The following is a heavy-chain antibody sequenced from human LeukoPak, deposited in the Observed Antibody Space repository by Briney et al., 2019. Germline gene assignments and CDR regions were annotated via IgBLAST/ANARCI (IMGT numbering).Heavy chain of an antibody. J-gene: IGHJ6*03. CDR3: ARGSSSWYGARDIKREYYYYYYMDV. CDR2: ISGSGGST. V-gene: IGHV3-23*01. D-gene: IGHD6-13*01. Sequence: GGSLRLSCAASGFTFSSYAMSWVRQAPGKGLEWVSAISGSGGSTYYADSVKGRFTISRDNSKNTLYLQMNSLRAEDTAVYYCARGSSSWYGARDIKREYYYYYYMDVWGKGTTVTVSS. CDR1: GFTFSSYA.